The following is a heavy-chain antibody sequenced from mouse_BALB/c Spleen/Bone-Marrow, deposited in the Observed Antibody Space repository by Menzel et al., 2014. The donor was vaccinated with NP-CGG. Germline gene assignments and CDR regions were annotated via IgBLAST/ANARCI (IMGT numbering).Heavy chain of an antibody. CDR3: SRGGNYGTY. Sequence: VQLVESGAELVRPGPSVKISCKASGYAFSTYWMNWVKQRPGQGLEWIGQIYPGNGNADYNGEFKDKATLTADKSSRTAYMHLSSLTSEDSAVYFCSRGGNYGTYWGQGTLVTVSA. CDR2: IYPGNGNA. CDR1: GYAFSTYW. J-gene: IGHJ3*01. V-gene: IGHV1-80*01. D-gene: IGHD2-1*01.